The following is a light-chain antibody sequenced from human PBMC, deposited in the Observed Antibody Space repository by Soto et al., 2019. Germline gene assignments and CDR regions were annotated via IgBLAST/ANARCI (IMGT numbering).Light chain of an antibody. J-gene: IGLJ1*01. CDR1: SSDVGGYNY. CDR2: DVS. Sequence: QSVLTQPASVSGSPGQSITISCTGTSSDVGGYNYVSWYQQLPGKAPKLMIYDVSDRPSGISTRFSASKSGSTASLTISGLQAEDEADYYCNSYTSDYTYVFGTGTKVTVL. V-gene: IGLV2-14*01. CDR3: NSYTSDYTYV.